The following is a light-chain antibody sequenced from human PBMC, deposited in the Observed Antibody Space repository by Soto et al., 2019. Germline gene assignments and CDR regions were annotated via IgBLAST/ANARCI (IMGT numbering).Light chain of an antibody. V-gene: IGKV3-20*01. CDR3: QQYRSSPYT. J-gene: IGKJ2*01. CDR2: GAS. CDR1: QSVSSSY. Sequence: IVLTQSPGTLSLSPGERATLSCRASQSVSSSYLAWYQQKPGQAPRLLIYGASSRATGIPDRFSGSGSGTDFTLTISRLEPEDFAVYYCQQYRSSPYTFGQGTKVEIK.